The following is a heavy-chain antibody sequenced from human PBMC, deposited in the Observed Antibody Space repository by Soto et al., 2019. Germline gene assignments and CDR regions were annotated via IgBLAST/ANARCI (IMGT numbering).Heavy chain of an antibody. CDR1: GGTFSSYA. D-gene: IGHD2-2*01. V-gene: IGHV1-69*01. Sequence: QVQLVQSGAEVKKPGSSVKVSCKASGGTFSSYAISWVRQAPGQGLEWMGGIIPISGTANYAQKFQVRVTSTADESTSTADMVLSSLRSEDTAVYYCARSQGSSTSLEIYYYYYYGMDVWGQGTTVTVSS. J-gene: IGHJ6*02. CDR3: ARSQGSSTSLEIYYYYYYGMDV. CDR2: IIPISGTA.